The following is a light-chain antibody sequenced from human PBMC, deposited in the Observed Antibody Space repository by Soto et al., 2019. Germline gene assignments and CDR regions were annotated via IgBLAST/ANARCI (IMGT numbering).Light chain of an antibody. J-gene: IGKJ1*01. V-gene: IGKV3D-15*01. CDR2: GAS. CDR1: QSVTSN. Sequence: EIVLTQSPDTLAVSPVALATFXGRASQSVTSNLAWYQQKRGQAPRLLIYGASSRATGIPDRFSGSGSGTDFTLTISSLEPEDFAVYYCHQRKSWPRTFGQGTKVDIK. CDR3: HQRKSWPRT.